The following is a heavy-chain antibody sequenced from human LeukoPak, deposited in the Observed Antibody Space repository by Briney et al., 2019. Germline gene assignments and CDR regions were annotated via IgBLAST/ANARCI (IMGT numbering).Heavy chain of an antibody. V-gene: IGHV4-34*01. CDR3: ARSGTYQYSSTSDY. J-gene: IGHJ4*02. Sequence: TSETLSLTCTVSGGSISSYYWSWIRQTPGKRLEWIGEIDHSGATNYNPSLKSRVTISLDTSKNQFSLKLTSVIAADTAVYFCARSGTYQYSSTSDYWGQGTLVTVSS. D-gene: IGHD6-13*01. CDR1: GGSISSYY. CDR2: IDHSGAT.